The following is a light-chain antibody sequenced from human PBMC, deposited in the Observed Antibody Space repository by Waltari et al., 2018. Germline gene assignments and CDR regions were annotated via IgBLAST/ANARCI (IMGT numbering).Light chain of an antibody. Sequence: DILLTQSPSSVSASVGDRVTISCRASQNIDTGLAWYQQKPGKAPKLLIYATSSLQSGVPSRFSGTGSETEFTLSISSLQPDDVATYYCQQASSFLLTFGQGTRLEI. J-gene: IGKJ5*01. CDR2: ATS. V-gene: IGKV1-12*01. CDR3: QQASSFLLT. CDR1: QNIDTG.